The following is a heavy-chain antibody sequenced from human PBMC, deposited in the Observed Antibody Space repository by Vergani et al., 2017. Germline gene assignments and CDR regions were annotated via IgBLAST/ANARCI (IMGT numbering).Heavy chain of an antibody. CDR1: GYSFTNYW. Sequence: EVQLVQSGAEVKKPGESLKISCQISGYSFTNYWIGWVRQMPGQGLEWMGIIHPADSDTRYSPSFQGQVTISVDQSISTAYLQRSSLRASDSAMYYCARLYGRDSSGSKYFDYWGQGTLVTVSS. D-gene: IGHD3-22*01. J-gene: IGHJ4*02. V-gene: IGHV5-51*01. CDR3: ARLYGRDSSGSKYFDY. CDR2: IHPADSDT.